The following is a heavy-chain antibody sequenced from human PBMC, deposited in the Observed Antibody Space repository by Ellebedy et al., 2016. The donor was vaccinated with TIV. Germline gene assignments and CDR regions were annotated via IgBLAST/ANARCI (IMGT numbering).Heavy chain of an antibody. CDR1: GGSISNYY. Sequence: MPSETLSLTCTVSGGSISNYYWSWIRQPPGKGLEWIGYIYYSGSTNYNPSLKSRGTISVDTSKNQFSLKLSSVTAADTAVYYCARHYDRLDYWGQGTLVTVSS. V-gene: IGHV4-59*08. J-gene: IGHJ4*02. CDR2: IYYSGST. D-gene: IGHD3-22*01. CDR3: ARHYDRLDY.